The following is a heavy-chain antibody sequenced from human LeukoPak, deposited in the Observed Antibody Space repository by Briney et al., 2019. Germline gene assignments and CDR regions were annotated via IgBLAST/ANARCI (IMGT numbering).Heavy chain of an antibody. V-gene: IGHV3-7*01. J-gene: IGHJ4*02. D-gene: IGHD6-19*01. Sequence: GGSLRLSCAASGFTFSRLWMSWVRQAPGKGLEWVANIKQDGSERYYMDSVKGRFTISRDNAKNSLYLQMNSLRDEDTAVYYCASSQWASVAHNYWGQGTLVTVSS. CDR1: GFTFSRLW. CDR3: ASSQWASVAHNY. CDR2: IKQDGSER.